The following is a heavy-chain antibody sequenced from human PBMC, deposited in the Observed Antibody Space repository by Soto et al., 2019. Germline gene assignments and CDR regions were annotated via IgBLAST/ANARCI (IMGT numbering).Heavy chain of an antibody. V-gene: IGHV1-69*13. CDR1: GGTFSSYA. CDR3: ARDCSAGSCYHNWFDP. CDR2: IIPIFGTA. J-gene: IGHJ5*02. D-gene: IGHD2-15*01. Sequence: GASVKVSCKASGGTFSSYAISWVRQATGQGLEWMGGIIPIFGTANYAQKFQGRATITADESTSTAYMELKSLRSEDTAVYYCARDCSAGSCYHNWFDPWGQGTLVTVSS.